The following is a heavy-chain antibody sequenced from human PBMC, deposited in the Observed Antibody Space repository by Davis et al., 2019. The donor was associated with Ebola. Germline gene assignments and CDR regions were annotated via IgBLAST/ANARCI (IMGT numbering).Heavy chain of an antibody. CDR3: AKGGIAARRFWFDP. D-gene: IGHD6-6*01. Sequence: ETLSLTCTVSGGSISSYYWSWIRQPPGKGLEWVSSISSSSYYIYYADSVKGRFTISRDNSKNTLYLQMNSLRTEDTAVYYCAKGGIAARRFWFDPWGQGTLVTVSS. V-gene: IGHV3-21*04. CDR1: GGSISSYY. CDR2: ISSSSYYI. J-gene: IGHJ5*02.